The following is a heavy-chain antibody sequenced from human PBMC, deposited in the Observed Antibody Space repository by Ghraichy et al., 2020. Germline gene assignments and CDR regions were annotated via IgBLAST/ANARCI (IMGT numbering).Heavy chain of an antibody. V-gene: IGHV1-69*13. CDR3: ARGGFDWNRDFDY. D-gene: IGHD1-1*01. CDR2: IIPIFGTA. Sequence: SVKVSCKASGGTFSSYAISWVRQAPGQGLEWMGGIIPIFGTANYAQKFQGRVTITADESTSTAYMELSSLRSEDTAVYYCARGGFDWNRDFDYWGQGTLVTVSS. CDR1: GGTFSSYA. J-gene: IGHJ4*02.